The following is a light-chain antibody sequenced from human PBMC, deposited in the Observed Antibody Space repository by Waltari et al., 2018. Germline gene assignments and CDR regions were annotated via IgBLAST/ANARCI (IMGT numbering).Light chain of an antibody. Sequence: DIQMTQAPSSLSASIGDRVINTCRASENIANYVSWYRQKPGTAPELLIYRISSLQSGVPSRFSGGGSGTDFTLTISRLQPEDFATYICQQSYSRPPTFGQGTKVEIK. CDR2: RIS. CDR3: QQSYSRPPT. CDR1: ENIANY. V-gene: IGKV1-39*01. J-gene: IGKJ2*01.